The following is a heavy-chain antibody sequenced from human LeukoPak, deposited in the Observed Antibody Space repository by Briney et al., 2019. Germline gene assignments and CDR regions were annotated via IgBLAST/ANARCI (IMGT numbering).Heavy chain of an antibody. CDR2: IRSKANSYAT. V-gene: IGHV3-73*01. CDR3: TSLAPSGY. Sequence: GGSLRLSCAASGVTFSGAAMHWVRQASGKGVEWVVRIRSKANSYATAYAASVKGRFTISRDDSKNTAYLQMNSLKTEDTAVYYCTSLAPSGYWGQGTLVTVSS. J-gene: IGHJ4*02. CDR1: GVTFSGAA. D-gene: IGHD7-27*01.